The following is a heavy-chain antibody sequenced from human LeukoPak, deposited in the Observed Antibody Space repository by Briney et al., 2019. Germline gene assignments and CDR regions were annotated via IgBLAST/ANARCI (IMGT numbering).Heavy chain of an antibody. CDR1: GGSISSYY. Sequence: SETLSLTCTVSGGSISSYYWSWIRQPPGKGLEWIGYIYYSGSTNYNPSLKSRVTISVDTSKNQFSLKLSSVTAADTAVYYCAREGGFVLTVHGTSSLGELNSDFDYWGQGTLVTVSS. CDR3: AREGGFVLTVHGTSSLGELNSDFDY. J-gene: IGHJ4*02. V-gene: IGHV4-59*01. CDR2: IYYSGST. D-gene: IGHD2-8*01.